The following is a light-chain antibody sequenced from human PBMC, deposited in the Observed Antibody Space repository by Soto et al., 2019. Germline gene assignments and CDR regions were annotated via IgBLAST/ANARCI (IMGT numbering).Light chain of an antibody. V-gene: IGLV2-14*01. CDR1: SSDIGGSKY. CDR3: SSKRSSDTLYV. Sequence: QSVLTQPASVSGSPGQSITISCAGTSSDIGGSKYVSWYQQHPGKAPKLIIYEVTYRPSGVSARFSGSKSGNTASLTVSGLQAEDEADYYCSSKRSSDTLYVFGTGTKLTVL. J-gene: IGLJ1*01. CDR2: EVT.